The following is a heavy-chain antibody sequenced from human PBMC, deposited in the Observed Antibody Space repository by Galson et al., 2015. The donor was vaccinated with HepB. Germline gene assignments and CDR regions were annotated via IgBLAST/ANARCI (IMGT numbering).Heavy chain of an antibody. CDR2: ISGSGDST. V-gene: IGHV3-23*01. CDR3: AKAKWELNWERCPYDY. J-gene: IGHJ4*02. Sequence: SLRLSCAASGFTFSSYAMSWVRQAPGKGLECVSTISGSGDSTYYADSVKGRFTISRDNSKNTLYLQMKSLRAEDTVVYYCAKAKWELNWERCPYDYWGQGTLVTVSS. CDR1: GFTFSSYA. D-gene: IGHD1-26*01.